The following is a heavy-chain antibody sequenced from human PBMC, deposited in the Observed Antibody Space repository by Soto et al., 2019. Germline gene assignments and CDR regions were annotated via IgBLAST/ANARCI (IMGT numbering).Heavy chain of an antibody. J-gene: IGHJ3*02. V-gene: IGHV3-23*01. CDR2: ISGSGGST. D-gene: IGHD3-10*01. Sequence: EVQLLESGGGLVQPGGSLRLSCAASGFTFSSYAMSWVRQAPGKGLEWVSAISGSGGSTYYADSVKGRFTISRDNSKNTLYLQMNSLRAEDTAVYYCAGLDVLLWFGATNYAFDIWGQGTMVTVSS. CDR1: GFTFSSYA. CDR3: AGLDVLLWFGATNYAFDI.